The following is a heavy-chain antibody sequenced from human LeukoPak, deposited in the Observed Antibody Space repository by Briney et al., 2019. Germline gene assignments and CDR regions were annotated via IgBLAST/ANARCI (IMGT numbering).Heavy chain of an antibody. CDR3: ARDRSSGSHHAFDI. D-gene: IGHD3-22*01. CDR2: ISSSSSYI. J-gene: IGHJ3*02. Sequence: PGGSLRLSCAASGFTFSSYSTNWVRQAPGKGLEWVSSISSSSSYIYYADSVKGRFTISRDNAKNSLYLQMNSLRAEDTAVYYCARDRSSGSHHAFDIWGQGTMVTVSS. V-gene: IGHV3-21*01. CDR1: GFTFSSYS.